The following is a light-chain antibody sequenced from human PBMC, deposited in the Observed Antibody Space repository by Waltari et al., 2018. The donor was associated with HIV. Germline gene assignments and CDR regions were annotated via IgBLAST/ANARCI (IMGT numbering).Light chain of an antibody. CDR3: QQYNNPLT. Sequence: IVMTQSPATLSVSPGERATLSCRASQSVSSNLAWYQQKPGQAPRLLIYGASTRATGIPARFSGSGSGTEFTLTISSLQSEDFAVYYCQQYNNPLTFGGGTKVEIK. CDR2: GAS. V-gene: IGKV3-15*01. J-gene: IGKJ4*01. CDR1: QSVSSN.